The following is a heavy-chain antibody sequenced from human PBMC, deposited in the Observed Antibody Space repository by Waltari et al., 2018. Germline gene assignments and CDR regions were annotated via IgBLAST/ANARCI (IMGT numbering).Heavy chain of an antibody. J-gene: IGHJ4*02. Sequence: QVQLQQWGAGLLKPSEPLSLTCAVSGGSFSGYSLSWIRQPPGKGLEWIGEINHSGSTNYNPSLKSRVTISVDTSKNQFSLKLSSVTAADTAVYYCARGLRQWLAKLLFDYWGQGTLVTVSS. D-gene: IGHD6-19*01. CDR3: ARGLRQWLAKLLFDY. CDR1: GGSFSGYS. V-gene: IGHV4-34*01. CDR2: INHSGST.